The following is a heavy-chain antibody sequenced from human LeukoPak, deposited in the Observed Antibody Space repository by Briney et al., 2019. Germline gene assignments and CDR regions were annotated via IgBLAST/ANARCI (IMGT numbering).Heavy chain of an antibody. D-gene: IGHD3-16*01. CDR1: GYTFTGYY. CDR2: INPNNGGT. Sequence: ASVKVSCKASGYTFTGYYMHWVRQAPGQGLEWMGWINPNNGGTNYAQKFQGRVTMTRDTSISTAYMELSRLRSDDTAVYYCARDPGVMGVWLPGKDAFDIWGQGTMVTVSS. J-gene: IGHJ3*02. V-gene: IGHV1-2*02. CDR3: ARDPGVMGVWLPGKDAFDI.